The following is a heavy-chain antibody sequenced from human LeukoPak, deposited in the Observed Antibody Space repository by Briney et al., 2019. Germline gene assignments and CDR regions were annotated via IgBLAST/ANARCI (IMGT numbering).Heavy chain of an antibody. Sequence: QPGRSLRLSCAASGFTFDDYAMHWVRHAPGKGLEWVSGISWNSGSIVYADSVKGRFTISRDNAKNSLYLQMNSLRAEDTALYYCAKAQYYDFWSGYSSLMDVWGKGTTVTVSS. CDR1: GFTFDDYA. D-gene: IGHD3-3*01. CDR2: ISWNSGSI. CDR3: AKAQYYDFWSGYSSLMDV. V-gene: IGHV3-9*01. J-gene: IGHJ6*04.